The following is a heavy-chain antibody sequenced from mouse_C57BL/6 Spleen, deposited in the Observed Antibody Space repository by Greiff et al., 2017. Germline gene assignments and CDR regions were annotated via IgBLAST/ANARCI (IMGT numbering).Heavy chain of an antibody. CDR2: IYPGDGDT. CDR3: ARETAQATLGYAMDY. CDR1: GYAFSSSW. D-gene: IGHD3-2*02. Sequence: QVQLQQSGPELVKPGASVKISCKASGYAFSSSWMNWVKQRPGKGLEWIGRIYPGDGDTNYNGKFKGKATLTADKSSSTAYMQLSSLTSEDSAVYCCARETAQATLGYAMDYWGKGTSVSVSS. J-gene: IGHJ4*01. V-gene: IGHV1-82*01.